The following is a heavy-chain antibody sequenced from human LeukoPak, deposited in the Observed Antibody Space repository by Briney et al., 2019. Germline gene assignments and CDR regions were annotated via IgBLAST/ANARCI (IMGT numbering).Heavy chain of an antibody. D-gene: IGHD1-14*01. CDR1: GDTFRKYA. CDR3: LRGLTNFDS. V-gene: IGHV1-69*06. J-gene: IGHJ4*02. Sequence: ASVKISCKASGDTFRKYAISWVRQAPGQGLEWMGGIIPIIGTTHYAQRFQGSVTMSADNSTTTAYLDLSSLRSNHTAMYYCLRGLTNFDSWGQGTLVTVSS. CDR2: IIPIIGTT.